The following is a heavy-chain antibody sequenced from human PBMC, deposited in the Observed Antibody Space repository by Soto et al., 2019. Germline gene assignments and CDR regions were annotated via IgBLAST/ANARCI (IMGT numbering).Heavy chain of an antibody. J-gene: IGHJ5*02. D-gene: IGHD2-2*01. CDR1: GGSISSSSYY. Sequence: SETLSLTCTVSGGSISSSSYYWGWIRQPPGKGLEWIGSIYYSGSTYYNPSLKSRVTISVDTSKNQFSLKLSSVTAADTAVYYCARSRKVPAAMFNWFDPWGQGNLVTVSS. CDR3: ARSRKVPAAMFNWFDP. CDR2: IYYSGST. V-gene: IGHV4-39*01.